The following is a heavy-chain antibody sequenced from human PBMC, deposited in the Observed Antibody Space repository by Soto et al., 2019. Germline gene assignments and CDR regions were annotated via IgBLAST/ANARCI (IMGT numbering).Heavy chain of an antibody. CDR3: AKDGSHNFDY. CDR1: GINFSHYA. J-gene: IGHJ4*02. V-gene: IGHV3-30*18. CDR2: MSYDGSNE. D-gene: IGHD1-26*01. Sequence: QVQLVESGGGGLQPGRSLRLSCAASGINFSHYAMHWVRQAPGKGLEWVAIMSYDGSNEYYADSVKGRFTISRDNSKNTLYLQMNSLRAEDTAVYYCAKDGSHNFDYWGQGTLVTVSS.